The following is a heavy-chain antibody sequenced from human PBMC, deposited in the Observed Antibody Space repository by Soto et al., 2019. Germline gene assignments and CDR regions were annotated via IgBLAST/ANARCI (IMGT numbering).Heavy chain of an antibody. CDR3: ARDIEVPAAISIGRWFDP. V-gene: IGHV4-31*03. Sequence: SETLSLTCTASGGSISSGGYYWSWIRQHPGKGLEWIGYIYYSGSTYYNPPLKSRVTISVDTSKNQFSLKLSSVTAADTAVYYCARDIEVPAAISIGRWFDPWGQGTLVTVSS. CDR2: IYYSGST. D-gene: IGHD2-2*01. J-gene: IGHJ5*02. CDR1: GGSISSGGYY.